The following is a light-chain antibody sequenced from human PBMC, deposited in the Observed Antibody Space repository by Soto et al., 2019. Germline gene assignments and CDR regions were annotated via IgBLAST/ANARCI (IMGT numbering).Light chain of an antibody. Sequence: QAVVTQPASVSGSPGQSITLSCTGTSSDIGAYNYVSWYQQHPGKPPKLMIYDVNYRPSGASDRFSGSKSGNTASLIISGLQAEDEADYYCSSYTSSTSVVFGGGTKLTVL. CDR2: DVN. CDR1: SSDIGAYNY. J-gene: IGLJ2*01. V-gene: IGLV2-14*01. CDR3: SSYTSSTSVV.